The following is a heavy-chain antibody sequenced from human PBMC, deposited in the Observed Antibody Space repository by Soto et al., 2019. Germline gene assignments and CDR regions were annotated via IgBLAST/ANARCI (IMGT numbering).Heavy chain of an antibody. D-gene: IGHD3-10*01. Sequence: QVQLQESGPGLVKPSQTLSLTCTVSGGSISSGGYYWSWIRQHPGKGLEWIGYIYYSGSTYYNPSLKSRVTISVDTSKNQFSLKLSSVTAADTAVYYCARGIWFGYLKRNWFDPWGQGTLVTVSS. J-gene: IGHJ5*02. CDR2: IYYSGST. CDR3: ARGIWFGYLKRNWFDP. CDR1: GGSISSGGYY. V-gene: IGHV4-31*03.